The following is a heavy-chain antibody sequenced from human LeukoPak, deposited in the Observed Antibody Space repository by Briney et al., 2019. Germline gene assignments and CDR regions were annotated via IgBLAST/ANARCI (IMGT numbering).Heavy chain of an antibody. CDR3: ARAGDSGDFPVGYFHYMDV. J-gene: IGHJ6*03. D-gene: IGHD4-17*01. V-gene: IGHV3-11*01. Sequence: GGSLRLSCEASGFSFTDYYVTWIRQAPGKGLEWVSYISRTGHFTYYGDSVAGRFTIPRDTAKNSLFLQMTSLRVEDTAVYYCARAGDSGDFPVGYFHYMDVWGKGTTVTVSS. CDR2: ISRTGHFT. CDR1: GFSFTDYY.